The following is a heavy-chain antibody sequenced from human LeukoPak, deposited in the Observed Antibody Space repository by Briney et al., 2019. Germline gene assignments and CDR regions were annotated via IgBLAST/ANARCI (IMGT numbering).Heavy chain of an antibody. D-gene: IGHD6-19*01. V-gene: IGHV4-59*11. CDR3: ARESSSGWYVNAFDI. Sequence: SETLSLTCTVSGGSISSHYWSWIRQPPGKGLEWIGYIYYSGSTNYNPSLKSRVTISVDTSKNQFSLKLSSVTAADTAVYYCARESSSGWYVNAFDIWGQGTMVTVSS. J-gene: IGHJ3*02. CDR1: GGSISSHY. CDR2: IYYSGST.